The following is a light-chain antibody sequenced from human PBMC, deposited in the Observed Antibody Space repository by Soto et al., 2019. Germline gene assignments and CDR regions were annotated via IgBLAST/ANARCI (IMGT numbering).Light chain of an antibody. Sequence: EIALTQSPGTLTLSPGERASLSCRARQSVTSSYFAWYQQKDRQAPRLLIYGSSSRATGITGRLSGSGSGTDFTLTIRRLESEDFEVYSCQQYGSSVGTFGPGTKVEIK. V-gene: IGKV3-20*01. CDR2: GSS. CDR1: QSVTSSY. J-gene: IGKJ1*01. CDR3: QQYGSSVGT.